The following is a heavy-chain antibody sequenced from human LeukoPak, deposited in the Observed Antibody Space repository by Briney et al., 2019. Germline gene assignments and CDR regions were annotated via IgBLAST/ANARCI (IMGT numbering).Heavy chain of an antibody. CDR2: IYYSGST. Sequence: SGALSHTCTVSGGSISSGGYYWRWLRQHPGAGLEWIGYIYYSGSTYYNPSLKSQVTISVDTSKNQFSLKLSSVTAADTAVYYCARAGYCGGDCYLNWFDPWGQGTRVTVSS. D-gene: IGHD2-21*02. V-gene: IGHV4-31*01. J-gene: IGHJ5*02. CDR1: GGSISSGGYY. CDR3: ARAGYCGGDCYLNWFDP.